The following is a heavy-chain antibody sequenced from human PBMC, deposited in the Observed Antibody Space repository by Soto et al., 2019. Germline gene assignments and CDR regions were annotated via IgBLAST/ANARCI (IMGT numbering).Heavy chain of an antibody. CDR1: GFTFSNYA. CDR3: ASSLRITGTDRGLDYYGMDV. Sequence: GGSLRLSCAASGFTFSNYAMSWVRQAPGKGLEWVSGLSDGGGSTFYADSVKGRFTISRDNAKNTLYLQMSSLRAEDTAVYYCASSLRITGTDRGLDYYGMDVWGQGTTVTVSS. CDR2: LSDGGGST. V-gene: IGHV3-23*01. J-gene: IGHJ6*02. D-gene: IGHD1-7*01.